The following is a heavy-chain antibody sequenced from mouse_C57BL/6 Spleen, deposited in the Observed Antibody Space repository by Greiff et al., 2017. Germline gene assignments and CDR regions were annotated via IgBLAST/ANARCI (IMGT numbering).Heavy chain of an antibody. J-gene: IGHJ2*01. V-gene: IGHV14-2*01. CDR2: IDPEDGET. CDR1: GFNIKDYY. D-gene: IGHD4-1*02. Sequence: EVNVVESGAELVKPGASVKLSCTASGFNIKDYYMHWVKQRTEQGLEWIGRIDPEDGETKYAPKFQGKATITADTSSNTAYLHLSSLTSEDTAVYYCATRANWDVDYGGQGTTLTVSS. CDR3: ATRANWDVDY.